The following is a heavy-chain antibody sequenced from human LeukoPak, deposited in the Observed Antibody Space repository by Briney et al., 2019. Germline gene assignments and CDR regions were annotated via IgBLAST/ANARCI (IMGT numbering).Heavy chain of an antibody. V-gene: IGHV4-34*01. D-gene: IGHD3-10*01. J-gene: IGHJ6*03. CDR1: GGSFSDHF. CDR3: ARGVTVRGVPRQTFGFNDYYYMDV. Sequence: SETLSLTCDVSGGSFSDHFWNWIRQPPGKGLEWLGEINLGGRTNFHPTLRSRLTISLDTSKSQFSLKLTSVSAADTAVYYCARGVTVRGVPRQTFGFNDYYYMDVWGKGTAVTVSS. CDR2: INLGGRT.